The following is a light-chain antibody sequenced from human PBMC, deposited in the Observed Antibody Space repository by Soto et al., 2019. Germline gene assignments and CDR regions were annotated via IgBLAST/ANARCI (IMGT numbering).Light chain of an antibody. Sequence: QSALTQPRSVSGSPGQSVTISCTGTSSDVGGYNYVSWYQQHPGKAPKLVIYDVTKRPSGVPDRFSGSKSGNTASLTISGLQAEDEADYYCCSWAGNSLVFGGGTKLTVL. CDR2: DVT. CDR1: SSDVGGYNY. V-gene: IGLV2-11*01. CDR3: CSWAGNSLV. J-gene: IGLJ3*02.